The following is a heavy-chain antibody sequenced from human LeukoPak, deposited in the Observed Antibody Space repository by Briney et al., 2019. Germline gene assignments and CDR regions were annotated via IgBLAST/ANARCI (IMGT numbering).Heavy chain of an antibody. CDR1: GGSISTRNYY. CDR3: VRAPYDYVWGSYRLAHAFDI. D-gene: IGHD3-16*02. J-gene: IGHJ3*02. CDR2: IYYSGST. V-gene: IGHV4-39*07. Sequence: PSETLSLTCTVSGGSISTRNYYWGWIRQPPGKGLEWIGSIYYSGSTYYNPSLKSRVTISVDTSKNQFSLKLSSVTAADTAVYYCVRAPYDYVWGSYRLAHAFDIWGQGTMVTVSS.